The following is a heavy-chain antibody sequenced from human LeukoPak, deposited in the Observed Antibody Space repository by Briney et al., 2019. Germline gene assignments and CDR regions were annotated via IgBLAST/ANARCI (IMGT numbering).Heavy chain of an antibody. D-gene: IGHD3-10*01. CDR3: ARDRSRFSGTYYPNWFDP. V-gene: IGHV1-18*01. CDR1: GYTFTSYG. J-gene: IGHJ5*02. CDR2: ISAYNGNT. Sequence: ASVKVSCKASGYTFTSYGISWVRQAPGQGLEWMGWISAYNGNTNYAQKLQGRVTMTTDISTSTAYLELWSLRSDDTAVYYCARDRSRFSGTYYPNWFDPWGQGNLVTVSA.